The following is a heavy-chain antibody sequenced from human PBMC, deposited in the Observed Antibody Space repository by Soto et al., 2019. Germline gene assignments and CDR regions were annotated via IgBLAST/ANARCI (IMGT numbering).Heavy chain of an antibody. CDR1: GGSISSGYNY. CDR3: ARLGAYYQSLDP. Sequence: SETLSLTCTVSGGSISSGYNYWGWIRQHPRKGLEWIGNIYYSGSTYYHPSLESRVTISVDTSKNQFSLRLTSVTAADTAVYYCARLGAYYQSLDPWGPGTLVTVSS. CDR2: IYYSGST. V-gene: IGHV4-39*01. J-gene: IGHJ5*02. D-gene: IGHD3-22*01.